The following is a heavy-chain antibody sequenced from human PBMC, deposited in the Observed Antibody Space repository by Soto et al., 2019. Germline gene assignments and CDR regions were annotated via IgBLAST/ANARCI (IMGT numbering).Heavy chain of an antibody. Sequence: QAQLVQSGAEVKKPGASVKVSCEASGYTFTSYYMHWVRQAPGQGLEWMGWINPNSGDTKYAQKFRGRVTMTRDTSITTAYMEVKMLTSDVTAVYYCARQLAYCGGDCFTEPVDYWGQGTLVTVSS. CDR2: INPNSGDT. CDR3: ARQLAYCGGDCFTEPVDY. CDR1: GYTFTSYY. J-gene: IGHJ4*02. V-gene: IGHV1-2*02. D-gene: IGHD2-21*02.